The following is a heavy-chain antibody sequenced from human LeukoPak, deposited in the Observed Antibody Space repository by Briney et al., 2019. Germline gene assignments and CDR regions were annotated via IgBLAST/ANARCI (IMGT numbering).Heavy chain of an antibody. Sequence: GGSLRLSCAASGFTFSSYAMSWVRQAPGKGLEWVSAISGSGGSTYYADSVKGRFTISRDNSKNTLYLQMNSLRAEDTAVYYCAKDPSVSSSSWYVYYFDYWGQGALVTVSS. V-gene: IGHV3-23*01. CDR3: AKDPSVSSSSWYVYYFDY. CDR1: GFTFSSYA. J-gene: IGHJ4*02. D-gene: IGHD6-13*01. CDR2: ISGSGGST.